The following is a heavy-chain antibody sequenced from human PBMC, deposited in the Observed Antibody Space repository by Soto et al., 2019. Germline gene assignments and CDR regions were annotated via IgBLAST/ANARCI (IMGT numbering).Heavy chain of an antibody. Sequence: ASVKVSCKASGYTFINYGINWVRQAPGQGLEWMGWISAYNGNTNYAQKLQGRVTMTTDTSTSTAYMELRSLRSDDTAVYFCARGWFGEFLYYLDYWGQGTLVTVSS. D-gene: IGHD3-10*01. CDR3: ARGWFGEFLYYLDY. CDR2: ISAYNGNT. V-gene: IGHV1-18*01. J-gene: IGHJ4*02. CDR1: GYTFINYG.